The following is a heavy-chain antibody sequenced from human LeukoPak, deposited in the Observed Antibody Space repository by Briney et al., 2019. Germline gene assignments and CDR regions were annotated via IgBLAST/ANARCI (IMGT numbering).Heavy chain of an antibody. CDR3: AKVHIGAVAGTLFDY. V-gene: IGHV3-23*01. CDR1: GFTFRSYA. J-gene: IGHJ4*02. Sequence: PGGSLRLSCEASGFTFRSYAMSWVRQAPGKGLEWVSGISGSGDSTYYADSVKGRFTISRDNSKNTLYLQMNSLRAEDTAVYYCAKVHIGAVAGTLFDYWGQGTLVTVSS. D-gene: IGHD6-19*01. CDR2: ISGSGDST.